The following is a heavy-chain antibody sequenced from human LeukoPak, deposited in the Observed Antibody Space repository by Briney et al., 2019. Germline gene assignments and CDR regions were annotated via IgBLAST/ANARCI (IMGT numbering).Heavy chain of an antibody. J-gene: IGHJ6*02. CDR2: IYPYDSHT. D-gene: IGHD7-27*01. V-gene: IGHV5-51*01. Sequence: GESLKISCKASGYRFTYYWTAWVRQMPGKGLEWMGIIYPYDSHTRYSPSFQGQVTMSADKSISTAYLQWSSPKASDTAMYYCARLHWGATPGRGGYYYYGMDVWGQGTTVTVSS. CDR3: ARLHWGATPGRGGYYYYGMDV. CDR1: GYRFTYYW.